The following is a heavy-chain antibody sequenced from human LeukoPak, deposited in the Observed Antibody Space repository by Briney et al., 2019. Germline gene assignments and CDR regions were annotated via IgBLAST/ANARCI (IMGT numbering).Heavy chain of an antibody. V-gene: IGHV6-1*01. CDR1: GCSVSSYIVL. J-gene: IGHJ4*02. CDR3: ANGWLLIGLSN. CDR2: TYYGSKWNN. Sequence: SQTLSLTCASSGCSVSSYIVLWLWIRQSPSRGLEWLGRTYYGSKWNNDYAVSVKSRITINPDTSKNQLSLQLNSVTPEDTSVSCCANGWLLIGLSNWGQGTLVTVSS. D-gene: IGHD3-9*01.